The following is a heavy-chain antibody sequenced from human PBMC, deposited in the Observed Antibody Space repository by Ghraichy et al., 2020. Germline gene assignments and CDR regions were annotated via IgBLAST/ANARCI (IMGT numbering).Heavy chain of an antibody. D-gene: IGHD3-10*01. CDR2: IYYSGST. CDR1: GGSISSYY. J-gene: IGHJ2*01. Sequence: SETLSLTCTVSGGSISSYYWSWIRQPPGKGLEWIGYIYYSGSTNYNPSLKSRVTISVDTSKNQFSLTLSSVTAADTAVYYCAREGDGSGSFYLVWYFDLWGRGILVTVSS. CDR3: AREGDGSGSFYLVWYFDL. V-gene: IGHV4-59*01.